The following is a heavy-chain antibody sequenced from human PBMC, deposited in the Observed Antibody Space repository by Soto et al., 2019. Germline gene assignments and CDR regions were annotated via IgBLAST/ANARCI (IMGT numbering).Heavy chain of an antibody. Sequence: GGSLRLSCTGSGFTFGDYAVSWFRQAPGKGLEWVSFIRSKAFGGTAEYAASVKGRFTISRDDSKGIAYLQMDSLKTEDTALYYCATASSAWFRGNNWFDPWGQGT. J-gene: IGHJ5*02. V-gene: IGHV3-49*03. D-gene: IGHD6-19*01. CDR3: ATASSAWFRGNNWFDP. CDR2: IRSKAFGGTA. CDR1: GFTFGDYA.